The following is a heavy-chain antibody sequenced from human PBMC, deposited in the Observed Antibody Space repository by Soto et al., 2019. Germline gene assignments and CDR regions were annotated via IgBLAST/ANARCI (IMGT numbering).Heavy chain of an antibody. V-gene: IGHV3-30-3*01. CDR2: ISYDGSNK. CDR3: ATSPSSGSWIQLWFYFPH. Sequence: QVQLVESGGGVVQPGRSLRLSCAASGFTFSSYAMHWVRQAPGKGLEWVAVISYDGSNKYYADSVKGRFTISRDNSKNSLYLQMNSLRAEDTAVYYCATSPSSGSWIQLWFYFPHWGQGTLVTVSS. CDR1: GFTFSSYA. J-gene: IGHJ1*01. D-gene: IGHD5-18*01.